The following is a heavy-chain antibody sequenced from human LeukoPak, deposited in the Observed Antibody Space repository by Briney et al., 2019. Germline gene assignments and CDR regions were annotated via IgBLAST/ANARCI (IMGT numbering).Heavy chain of an antibody. Sequence: SETLSLTCTASGVSISSSSYYWDWIRQPPGKGLEWIGSISYSGSTYYNPSLKSRVTISVDTSKNQFSLKLSSVTAADTAVYYCASNIGYFDYWGQGTLVTVSS. CDR2: ISYSGST. CDR3: ASNIGYFDY. CDR1: GVSISSSSYY. V-gene: IGHV4-39*07. J-gene: IGHJ4*02.